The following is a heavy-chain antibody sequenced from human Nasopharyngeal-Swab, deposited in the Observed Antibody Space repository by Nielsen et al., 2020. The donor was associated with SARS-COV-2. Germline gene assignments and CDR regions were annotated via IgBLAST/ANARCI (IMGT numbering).Heavy chain of an antibody. CDR2: IGDKEHNFAT. Sequence: GESLKISCAASGFIFSASAIHWVRQASGKGLEWVGRIGDKEHNFATTYGASVQGRFTISRDDSKNTAFLQMDGLKTEDTAIYYCTTDFYFDYWGQGALVTVSS. V-gene: IGHV3-73*01. CDR3: TTDFYFDY. J-gene: IGHJ4*02. CDR1: GFIFSASA.